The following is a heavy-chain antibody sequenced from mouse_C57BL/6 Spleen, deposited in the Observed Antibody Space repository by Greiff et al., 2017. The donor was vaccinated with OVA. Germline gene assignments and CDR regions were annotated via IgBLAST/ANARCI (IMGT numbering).Heavy chain of an antibody. D-gene: IGHD1-1*01. CDR1: GYTFTSYW. CDR3: ARDYGSSYDAMDY. J-gene: IGHJ4*01. Sequence: QVQLQQPGTELVKPGASVKLSCKASGYTFTSYWMHWVKQRPGQGLEWIGNINPSNGGTNYNEKFKSKATLTVDKSSSTAYMQLSSLTSEDSAVXYWARDYGSSYDAMDYWGQGTSVTVSS. V-gene: IGHV1-53*01. CDR2: INPSNGGT.